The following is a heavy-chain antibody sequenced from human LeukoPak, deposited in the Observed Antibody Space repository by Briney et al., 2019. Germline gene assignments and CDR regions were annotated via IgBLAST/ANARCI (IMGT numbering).Heavy chain of an antibody. V-gene: IGHV3-43*02. Sequence: GGSLRLSCAASGFTFDDYAMHLVRQAPGKGLTWVSLITGDGSNTYYADSVTGRFTISRDNSKNSLYLQMNSLRPEDTALYYCAREKSPLPPFAAFNVWGQGTVVTVSS. J-gene: IGHJ3*01. CDR1: GFTFDDYA. CDR2: ITGDGSNT. CDR3: AREKSPLPPFAAFNV. D-gene: IGHD3-3*01.